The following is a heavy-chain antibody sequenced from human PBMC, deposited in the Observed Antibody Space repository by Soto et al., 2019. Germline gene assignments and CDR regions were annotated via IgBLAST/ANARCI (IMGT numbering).Heavy chain of an antibody. V-gene: IGHV3-53*04. CDR2: IYSGGST. Sequence: EVQLVESGGGLVQPGGSLRLSCVASGFSVTNTYISWVRQAPGKGLEWVSVIYSGGSTYYTDSVKGRFTMSRHNSKNTLYLQMNSLRVEDTAVYYCARDVISSGWYVGFDWWGQGTLVTVSS. CDR1: GFSVTNTY. D-gene: IGHD6-19*01. J-gene: IGHJ5*01. CDR3: ARDVISSGWYVGFDW.